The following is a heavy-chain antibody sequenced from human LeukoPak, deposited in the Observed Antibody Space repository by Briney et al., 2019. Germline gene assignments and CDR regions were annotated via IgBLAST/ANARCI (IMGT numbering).Heavy chain of an antibody. V-gene: IGHV5-51*01. Sequence: GESLKISCKGSGYSFTSYWIGWVRQVPGKGLEWMGIIYPTDSETSYSPSFQGQVTISADKSISTAYLQWSSLKASDTAMYYCARHQDVADVPNWFDPWGQGTLVTVSS. CDR3: ARHQDVADVPNWFDP. CDR1: GYSFTSYW. CDR2: IYPTDSET. J-gene: IGHJ5*02. D-gene: IGHD2-15*01.